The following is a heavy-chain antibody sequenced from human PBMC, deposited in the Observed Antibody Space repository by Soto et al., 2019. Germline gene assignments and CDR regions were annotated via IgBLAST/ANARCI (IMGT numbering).Heavy chain of an antibody. CDR3: AKDIGAYIAVAGLAEFFQH. V-gene: IGHV3-23*01. Sequence: GGSLRLSCAASGFTFSSYAMSWVRQAPGKGLEWVSAISGSGGSTYYADSVKGRFTISRDNSKNTLYLQMNSLRAEDTAVYYCAKDIGAYIAVAGLAEFFQHWGQGTLVTVSS. CDR2: ISGSGGST. J-gene: IGHJ1*01. CDR1: GFTFSSYA. D-gene: IGHD6-19*01.